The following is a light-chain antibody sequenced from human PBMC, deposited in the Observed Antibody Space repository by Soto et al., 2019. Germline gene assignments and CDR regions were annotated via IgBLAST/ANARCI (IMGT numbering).Light chain of an antibody. Sequence: EIVLTQSPATLSLSPGERATLSCRASQSVSIDLAWYQKKPQEARRLLIYDAYSGATGIPARFSGRGCGKVFTTTISSLEPEDVAVYYCQRRSSWLTFGGGTKVDIK. CDR2: DAY. V-gene: IGKV3-11*01. J-gene: IGKJ4*01. CDR3: QRRSSWLT. CDR1: QSVSID.